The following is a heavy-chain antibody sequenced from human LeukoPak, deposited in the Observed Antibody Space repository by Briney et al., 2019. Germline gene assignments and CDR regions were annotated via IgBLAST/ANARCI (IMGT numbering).Heavy chain of an antibody. CDR2: ISAYNGNT. CDR3: ARDQSHDYGYYYYYYYMDV. CDR1: GYTFTSYG. J-gene: IGHJ6*03. Sequence: ASVKVSFKASGYTFTSYGISWVRQAPGQGLEWMGWISAYNGNTNYAQKLQGRVTMTTDTSTSTAYMELRSLRSDDTAVYYCARDQSHDYGYYYYYYYMDVWGKGTTVTVSS. V-gene: IGHV1-18*01. D-gene: IGHD4-17*01.